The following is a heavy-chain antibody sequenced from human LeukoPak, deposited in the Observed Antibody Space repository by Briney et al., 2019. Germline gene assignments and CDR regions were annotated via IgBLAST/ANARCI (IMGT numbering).Heavy chain of an antibody. V-gene: IGHV3-21*04. J-gene: IGHJ5*02. CDR1: GFTFSSYS. Sequence: GGSLRLSCAASGFTFSSYSMNWVRQAPGKGLEWVSSISSGSSYIYYADSVRGRFTISRDNAKNSLYLQMNSLRAEDTALYYCARDQGYCSSTSCPYWFDPWGQGTLVTVSS. CDR3: ARDQGYCSSTSCPYWFDP. D-gene: IGHD2-2*01. CDR2: ISSGSSYI.